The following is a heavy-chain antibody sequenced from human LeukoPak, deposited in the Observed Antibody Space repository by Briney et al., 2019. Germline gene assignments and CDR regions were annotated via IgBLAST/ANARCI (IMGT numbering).Heavy chain of an antibody. CDR3: AKDFWARRLVVVNFDY. V-gene: IGHV3-30*18. Sequence: PGGSLRLSCAASGFTFSSYGMHWVRQAPGKGLEWVAVISYDGSNKYYADSVKGRFTISRDNSKNTLYLQMNSLRAEDTAVYYCAKDFWARRLVVVNFDYWGQGTLVTVSS. D-gene: IGHD3-22*01. CDR1: GFTFSSYG. CDR2: ISYDGSNK. J-gene: IGHJ4*02.